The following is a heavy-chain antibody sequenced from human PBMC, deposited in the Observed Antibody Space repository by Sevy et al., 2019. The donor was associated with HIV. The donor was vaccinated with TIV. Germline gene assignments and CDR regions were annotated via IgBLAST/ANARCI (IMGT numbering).Heavy chain of an antibody. Sequence: SETLSLTCTVSGGSISSSSYYWGWIRQPPGKGLEWIGSIHYSGSTYYNPSLKSRFTISVDTSKNQFSLKRGSVTAADTAVYYCARHQRITIFGVVIRDLADFDYWGQGTLVTVSS. CDR2: IHYSGST. CDR3: ARHQRITIFGVVIRDLADFDY. V-gene: IGHV4-39*01. J-gene: IGHJ4*02. CDR1: GGSISSSSYY. D-gene: IGHD3-3*01.